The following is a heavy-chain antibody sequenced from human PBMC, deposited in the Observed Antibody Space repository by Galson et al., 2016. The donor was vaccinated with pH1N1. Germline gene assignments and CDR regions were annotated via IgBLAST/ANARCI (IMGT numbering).Heavy chain of an antibody. Sequence: SETLSLTCSVSGGSISVGDYYWSWIRQHPGKGLEWIGYIYHSGSTNYNPSLKSRVTISVDTSKNQFSLKLSSVTAADTAVYYCARDREYNYGYYDHAFDIWGQGTMVTVSS. CDR1: GGSISVGDYY. V-gene: IGHV4-61*08. CDR2: IYHSGST. CDR3: ARDREYNYGYYDHAFDI. D-gene: IGHD5-18*01. J-gene: IGHJ3*02.